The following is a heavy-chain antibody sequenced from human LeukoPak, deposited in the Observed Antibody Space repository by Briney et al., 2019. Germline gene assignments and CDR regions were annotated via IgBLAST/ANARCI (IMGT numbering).Heavy chain of an antibody. Sequence: PGGSLRLSCAASGFTFSSHAVHWVRQAPGKGLEWVAVISYDGSNKYYADSVKGRFTISRDNSKNTLYVQMNSLRAEDTAVYYCARARDGAFYDFWSGYHSSLDYWGQGTLVTVSS. CDR3: ARARDGAFYDFWSGYHSSLDY. D-gene: IGHD3-3*01. V-gene: IGHV3-30*01. CDR1: GFTFSSHA. J-gene: IGHJ4*02. CDR2: ISYDGSNK.